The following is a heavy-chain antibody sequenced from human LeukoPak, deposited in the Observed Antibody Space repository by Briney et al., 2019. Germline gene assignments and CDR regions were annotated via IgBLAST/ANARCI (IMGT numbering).Heavy chain of an antibody. CDR1: GGSISTYY. D-gene: IGHD3-10*01. V-gene: IGHV4-59*07. J-gene: IGHJ5*02. CDR2: IYYSGST. Sequence: PSATLSLTCTVSGGSISTYYWSWIRQPPGQGLEWIGYIYYSGSTTYNPSLQSRVSISVDTSKNQFSLKLSSVTAADTAVYYCARLPTGLWFGELSDNWFDPWGQGTLVTVSS. CDR3: ARLPTGLWFGELSDNWFDP.